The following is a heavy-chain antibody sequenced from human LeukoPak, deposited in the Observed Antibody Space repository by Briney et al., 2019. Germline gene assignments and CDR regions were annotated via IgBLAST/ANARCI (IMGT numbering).Heavy chain of an antibody. CDR2: IYTSGST. Sequence: SETLSLTCTVSGGSISSGSYYWSWIRQPAGKGLEWIGRIYTSGSTNYNPSLKSRVTISVDTSKNQFSLKLSSVTAADTAVYYCARGSSISPYDFWSGYYVGAFDIWGQGTMVTVSS. J-gene: IGHJ3*02. V-gene: IGHV4-61*02. CDR3: ARGSSISPYDFWSGYYVGAFDI. D-gene: IGHD3-3*01. CDR1: GGSISSGSYY.